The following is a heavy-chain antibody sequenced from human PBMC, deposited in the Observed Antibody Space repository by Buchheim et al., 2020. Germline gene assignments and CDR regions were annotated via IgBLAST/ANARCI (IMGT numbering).Heavy chain of an antibody. CDR2: IYHSGST. J-gene: IGHJ6*02. Sequence: QVQLQESGPGLVKPSGTLSLTCAVSGGSISSSNWWSWVRQPPGKGLEWIGEIYHSGSTNYNPSLKSRVTISVDKSQNQFSPKLSSVTAADTAVYYCAREGTRDYYDSSGYTYYYYGMDVWGQGTT. D-gene: IGHD3-22*01. CDR3: AREGTRDYYDSSGYTYYYYGMDV. CDR1: GGSISSSNW. V-gene: IGHV4-4*02.